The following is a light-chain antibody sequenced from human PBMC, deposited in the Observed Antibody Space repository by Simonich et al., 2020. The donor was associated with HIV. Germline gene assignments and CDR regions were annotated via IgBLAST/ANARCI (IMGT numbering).Light chain of an antibody. J-gene: IGKJ2*01. CDR3: QQYNNWPLF. Sequence: EIVMTQSPATLSVSPGERATLSCRASQSVSRNLAWYQQKHGQAPRLLIHGASTRATGIPARFSGSGSGTEFTLTISSLQSEDFAVYYCQQYNNWPLFFGQGTKLEIK. CDR2: GAS. V-gene: IGKV3-15*01. CDR1: QSVSRN.